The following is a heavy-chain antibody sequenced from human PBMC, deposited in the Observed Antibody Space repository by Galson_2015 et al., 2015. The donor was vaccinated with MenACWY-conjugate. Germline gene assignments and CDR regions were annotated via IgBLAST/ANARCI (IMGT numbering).Heavy chain of an antibody. J-gene: IGHJ6*02. D-gene: IGHD3-9*01. CDR1: GFTFSTYD. Sequence: SLRLSCTASGFTFSTYDFHWVRQAAGKGLEWVSGIGFGGGTHYQYSEKGRFTISRGNAQNSLYLQMNSLSAGEKAMYYCARVSALSGYSMDVWGQGTTVTVSS. V-gene: IGHV3-13*04. CDR3: ARVSALSGYSMDV. CDR2: IGFGGGT.